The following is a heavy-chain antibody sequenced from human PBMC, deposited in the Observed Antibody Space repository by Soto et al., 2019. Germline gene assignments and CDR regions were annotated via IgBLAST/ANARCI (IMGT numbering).Heavy chain of an antibody. V-gene: IGHV4-4*07. D-gene: IGHD3-22*01. CDR3: AKGRGFYSDNYFDP. CDR2: IYSSGNA. J-gene: IGHJ5*02. Sequence: WTWIRQPAGKGLEWIGHIYSSGNANYNPSLKSRVTMSLDTSKNQFSLSLKPVTAADTAIYYCAKGRGFYSDNYFDPWGQGTQVTVSS.